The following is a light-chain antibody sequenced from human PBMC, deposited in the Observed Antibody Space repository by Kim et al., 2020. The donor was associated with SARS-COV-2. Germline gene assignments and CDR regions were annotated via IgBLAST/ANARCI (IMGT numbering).Light chain of an antibody. CDR1: QSVSSN. CDR2: GAS. V-gene: IGKV3-15*01. Sequence: ILMTQSPASLSVSPGDRATLSCRASQSVSSNLAWYQQKPGQAPKLLIYGASTMATGIPARFSGSGSGTEFTLTISSLQSEDFAVYYCQQDKHWPLTFGGGTKVDIK. CDR3: QQDKHWPLT. J-gene: IGKJ4*01.